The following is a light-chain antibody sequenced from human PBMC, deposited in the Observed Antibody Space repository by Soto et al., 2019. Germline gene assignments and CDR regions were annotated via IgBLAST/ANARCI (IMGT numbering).Light chain of an antibody. CDR2: EVS. J-gene: IGKJ5*01. CDR3: MQSTQLPPT. Sequence: DVVMTQTPLPLSFAPGQPASISCKSSQSLLHITGETFLFWYLQKPGQSPQLLIYEVSTRVSGVPDRFSGSGSGTDFTLEISRVETDDVGIYYCMQSTQLPPTFGQGTRLEI. CDR1: QSLLHITGETF. V-gene: IGKV2D-29*02.